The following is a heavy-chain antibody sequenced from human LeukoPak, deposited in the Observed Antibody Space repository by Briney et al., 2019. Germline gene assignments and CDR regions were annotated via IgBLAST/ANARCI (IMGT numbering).Heavy chain of an antibody. V-gene: IGHV1-69*05. Sequence: ASGKVSCKASGGTFSSYAIRWVRQAPGRGREWMGGIIPIFGTANYAQKCQGRVTITTDESTSTAYMELSSLRSEDTAVHYCASRRQGYHYYYMDVWRKGPTVTVSS. CDR2: IIPIFGTA. J-gene: IGHJ6*03. CDR3: ASRRQGYHYYYMDV. CDR1: GGTFSSYA. D-gene: IGHD6-25*01.